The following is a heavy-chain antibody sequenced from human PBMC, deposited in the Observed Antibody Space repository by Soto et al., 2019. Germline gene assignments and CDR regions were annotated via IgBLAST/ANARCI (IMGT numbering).Heavy chain of an antibody. CDR2: VYHTGST. D-gene: IGHD6-19*01. CDR3: ARRLFGSGWTLDS. Sequence: QLRESGPGLVKPSETLSLTCEVSGASITTYYWSWIRQAPGKGLEWIGNVYHTGSTDYNSSLRSRVTISVDTSKNQFSLNMNSVTAADTAVYYCARRLFGSGWTLDSWGQGALVTVSS. V-gene: IGHV4-59*13. J-gene: IGHJ4*02. CDR1: GASITTYY.